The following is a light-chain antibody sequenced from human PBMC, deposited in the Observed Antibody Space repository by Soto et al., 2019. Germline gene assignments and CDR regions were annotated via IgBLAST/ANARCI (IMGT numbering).Light chain of an antibody. V-gene: IGLV2-8*01. CDR1: SRDIGSYNY. J-gene: IGLJ1*01. CDR3: SSYGGSGNSNDV. Sequence: QSALTQPPSASGSPGQSVTISCTGTSRDIGSYNYVSWYQQHPGKAPKLIISEVNKRPSGVPDRFSGSKSGNTASLTVSGLQAEDEAEYHCSSYGGSGNSNDVFGTGTKVTVL. CDR2: EVN.